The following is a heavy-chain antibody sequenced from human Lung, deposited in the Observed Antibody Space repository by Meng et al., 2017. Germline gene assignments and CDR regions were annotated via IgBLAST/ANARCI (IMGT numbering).Heavy chain of an antibody. Sequence: QVQLVQSGVEVKKPGAAVKVSCKASGYTFTSYAMHWVRQDLGQRLEWMGWINAGNGNTKYSQKFQGRVTITRDTSASTAYMELSSLRSEDTAVYYCARGEGYCTNGVCSPGYWGQGTLVTVSS. J-gene: IGHJ4*02. D-gene: IGHD2-8*01. CDR2: INAGNGNT. CDR3: ARGEGYCTNGVCSPGY. V-gene: IGHV1-3*01. CDR1: GYTFTSYA.